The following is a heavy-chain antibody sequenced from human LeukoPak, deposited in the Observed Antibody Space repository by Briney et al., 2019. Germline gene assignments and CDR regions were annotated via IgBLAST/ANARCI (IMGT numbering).Heavy chain of an antibody. CDR2: IWYDGSNK. CDR3: ARIGGSGTYWDY. Sequence: GGSLRLSCAASGFTFSSYGMHWVRQAPGKGLEWVAVIWYDGSNKYYADSVKGRFTISRDNSKNTLYLQMNSLRAEDTAVYYCARIGGSGTYWDYWGQGTLVTVSS. V-gene: IGHV3-33*01. D-gene: IGHD3-10*01. J-gene: IGHJ4*02. CDR1: GFTFSSYG.